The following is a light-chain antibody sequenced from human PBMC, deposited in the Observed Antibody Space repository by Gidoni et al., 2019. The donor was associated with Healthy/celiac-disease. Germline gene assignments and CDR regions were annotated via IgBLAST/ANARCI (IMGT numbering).Light chain of an antibody. V-gene: IGKV2-28*01. Sequence: DIVMPQSPLSLPVTPGEPASISCRSSQSLLHSNGYNYLDWYLQKPGQSPQLLIYLGSNRASGVPDRLSGSGSGTDFTLKISRVEAEDVGVYYCMQALQTPFTFGPXTKVDIK. CDR2: LGS. CDR1: QSLLHSNGYNY. J-gene: IGKJ3*01. CDR3: MQALQTPFT.